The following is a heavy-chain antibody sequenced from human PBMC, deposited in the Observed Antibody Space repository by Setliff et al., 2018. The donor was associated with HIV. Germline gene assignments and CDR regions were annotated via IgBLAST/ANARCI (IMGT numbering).Heavy chain of an antibody. Sequence: ASVKVSCKASGYTFTNFGVGWVRQAPGQGLEWMGWVSPYNGHTKYAQRFQGRVTMSTDTSTSTIYMELTSLRSDDTAVYFCARQLSNSLDHWGQGTPVTVS. CDR3: ARQLSNSLDH. V-gene: IGHV1-18*01. CDR2: VSPYNGHT. D-gene: IGHD1-1*01. CDR1: GYTFTNFG. J-gene: IGHJ4*02.